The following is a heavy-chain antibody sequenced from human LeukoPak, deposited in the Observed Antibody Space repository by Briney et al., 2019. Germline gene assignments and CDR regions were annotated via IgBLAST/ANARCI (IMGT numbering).Heavy chain of an antibody. V-gene: IGHV1-69*06. D-gene: IGHD3-16*01. J-gene: IGHJ4*02. CDR2: IIPIFGTA. CDR3: AQTMMSTMSTHY. Sequence: ASVKVSCKASGGTFSSYAISWVRQAPGQGLEWMGGIIPIFGTANYAQKFQGRVTITADKSTSTAYMELSRLRSEDTAVYYCAQTMMSTMSTHYWGQGTLVTVSS. CDR1: GGTFSSYA.